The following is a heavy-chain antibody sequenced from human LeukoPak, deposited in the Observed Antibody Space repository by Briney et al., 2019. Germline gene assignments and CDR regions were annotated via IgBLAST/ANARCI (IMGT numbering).Heavy chain of an antibody. V-gene: IGHV3-30*02. CDR2: IRYDGSNK. J-gene: IGHJ4*02. CDR3: AREYYGSPYYFDY. CDR1: GFTFSSYG. Sequence: PGGSLRLSCAASGFTFSSYGMHWVRQAPGKGLEWVAFIRYDGSNKYYADSVKGRFTISRDNSKNTLYLQMNSLRAEDTAVYYCAREYYGSPYYFDYWGQGTLVTVSS. D-gene: IGHD3-10*01.